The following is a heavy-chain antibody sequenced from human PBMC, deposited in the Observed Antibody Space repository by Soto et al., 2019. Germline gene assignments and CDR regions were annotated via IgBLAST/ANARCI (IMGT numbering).Heavy chain of an antibody. CDR1: GGSVISGSYY. CDR2: IYYSGST. J-gene: IGHJ6*02. Sequence: SETLSLTCTVSGGSVISGSYYWSWIRQPPGKGLEWIGYIYYSGSTNYNPSLKSRVTISVDTSKNQFSLKLSSVTAADTAVYYCAGRGYSYGYYYGMDVWGQGTTVTVSS. CDR3: AGRGYSYGYYYGMDV. V-gene: IGHV4-61*01. D-gene: IGHD5-18*01.